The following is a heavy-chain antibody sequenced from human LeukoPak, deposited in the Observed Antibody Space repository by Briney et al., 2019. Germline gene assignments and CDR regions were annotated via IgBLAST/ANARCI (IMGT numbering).Heavy chain of an antibody. CDR1: GFTFSSYA. CDR3: AKHSSSWYSYGMDV. CDR2: ISGSGGST. J-gene: IGHJ6*02. Sequence: PGGPLRLSCAASGFTFSSYAMSWVRQAPGKGLEWVSGISGSGGSTYHADSVKGRFTISRDNSKNTLYLQMNSLRAEDTAVYYCAKHSSSWYSYGMDVWGQGTTVTVSS. V-gene: IGHV3-23*01. D-gene: IGHD6-13*01.